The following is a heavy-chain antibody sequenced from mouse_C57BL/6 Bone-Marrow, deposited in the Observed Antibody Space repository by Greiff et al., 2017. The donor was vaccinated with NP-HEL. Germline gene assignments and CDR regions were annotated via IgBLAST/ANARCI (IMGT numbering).Heavy chain of an antibody. CDR2: IHPNSGST. J-gene: IGHJ4*01. CDR1: GYTFPSYW. V-gene: IGHV1-64*01. D-gene: IGHD2-1*01. Sequence: VQLQQPGAELVKPGASVKLSCKASGYTFPSYWMHWVKQRPGQGLEWIGMIHPNSGSTNYNEKFKSKATLTVDKSSSTAYMQLSSLTAEDSAVYYGARGIDGNYLYAMDYWGQGTSVTVSS. CDR3: ARGIDGNYLYAMDY.